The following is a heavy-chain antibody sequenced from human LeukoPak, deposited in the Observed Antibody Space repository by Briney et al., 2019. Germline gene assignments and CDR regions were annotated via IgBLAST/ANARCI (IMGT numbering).Heavy chain of an antibody. J-gene: IGHJ5*02. D-gene: IGHD2-21*01. V-gene: IGHV4-34*01. Sequence: PSETLSLTCAVYGGSFSGYYWSWIRQPPGKGLEWIGEINHSGSTNYNPSLKSRVTISVDTSKNQFSLKLSSVTAADPAVYYCARGRGYSSYNWFDPWGQGTLVTVSS. CDR1: GGSFSGYY. CDR2: INHSGST. CDR3: ARGRGYSSYNWFDP.